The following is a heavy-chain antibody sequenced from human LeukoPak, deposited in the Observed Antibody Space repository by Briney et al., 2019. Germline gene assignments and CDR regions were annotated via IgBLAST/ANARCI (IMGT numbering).Heavy chain of an antibody. CDR2: ISAYNGNT. D-gene: IGHD2-2*01. Sequence: GASVKVSCKASDYTFTSYGISWVRQAPGQGLEWMGWISAYNGNTNYAQKFQGRVTMTTDTSTSSAYMELRSLRSDDTAVYYCARELGVVVPAATSYYYYYMDVWGKGTTVTVSS. CDR3: ARELGVVVPAATSYYYYYMDV. CDR1: DYTFTSYG. V-gene: IGHV1-18*01. J-gene: IGHJ6*03.